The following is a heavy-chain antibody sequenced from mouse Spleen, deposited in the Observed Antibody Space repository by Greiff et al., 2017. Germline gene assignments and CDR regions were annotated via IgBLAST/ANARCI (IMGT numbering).Heavy chain of an antibody. D-gene: IGHD1-1*01. CDR3: ARKTVVASFGY. J-gene: IGHJ2*01. Sequence: VQLQQPGAELVKPGASVKMSCKASGYTFTSYWMHWVKQRPGQGLEWIGMIHPNSGSTNYNEKFKSKATLTVDKSSSTAYMQLSSLTSEDSAVYFCARKTVVASFGYWGQGTTRTGSS. CDR1: GYTFTSYW. V-gene: IGHV1-64*01. CDR2: IHPNSGST.